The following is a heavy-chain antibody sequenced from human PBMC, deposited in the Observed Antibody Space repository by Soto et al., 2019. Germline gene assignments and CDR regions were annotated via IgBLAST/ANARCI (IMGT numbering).Heavy chain of an antibody. Sequence: EVQLVESGGGLVQPGGSLRLSCAASGFTFSDHYMDWVRQAPGKGLEWVARSRNRVNSHTTEYAASVKGRFTISRDESKSSLYLQMNSLKIEDTPVYYCTRGLLGGAPSYTFHGMDVWGQGTTVTVSS. CDR2: SRNRVNSHTT. CDR3: TRGLLGGAPSYTFHGMDV. CDR1: GFTFSDHY. D-gene: IGHD1-26*01. V-gene: IGHV3-72*01. J-gene: IGHJ6*01.